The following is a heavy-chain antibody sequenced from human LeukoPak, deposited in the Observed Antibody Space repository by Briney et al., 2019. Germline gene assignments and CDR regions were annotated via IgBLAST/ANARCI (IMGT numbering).Heavy chain of an antibody. CDR2: ISAYNGNT. D-gene: IGHD3-22*01. CDR1: GYTFTTYG. Sequence: ASVKVFCKASGYTFTTYGISWVRQAPGQGLEWMGWISAYNGNTKYAQKLQGRVTMTSDTSTSTAYMELTSLRSDDTAVYYCARDVYYYDTNGPYNTNYYGMDVWGQGTTVTVSS. CDR3: ARDVYYYDTNGPYNTNYYGMDV. J-gene: IGHJ6*02. V-gene: IGHV1-18*01.